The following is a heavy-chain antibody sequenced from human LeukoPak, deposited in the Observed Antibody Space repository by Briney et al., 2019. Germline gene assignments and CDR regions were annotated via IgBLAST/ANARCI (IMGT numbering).Heavy chain of an antibody. Sequence: SETLSLTCTVSGGSISSSSYYWGWIRQPPGKGLEWIGSIYYSGSTYYNPSLKSRVTISVDTSKNQFSLKLSSVTAADTAVYYCASTNWNYRAYWGQGTLVTVSS. V-gene: IGHV4-39*01. CDR2: IYYSGST. D-gene: IGHD1-7*01. CDR3: ASTNWNYRAY. J-gene: IGHJ4*02. CDR1: GGSISSSSYY.